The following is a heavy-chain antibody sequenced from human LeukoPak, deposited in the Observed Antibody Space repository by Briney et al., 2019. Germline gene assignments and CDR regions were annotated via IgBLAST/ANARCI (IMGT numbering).Heavy chain of an antibody. J-gene: IGHJ4*02. CDR1: GFDFGDYT. CDR3: ARDIYDSGEFRGDF. D-gene: IGHD3-22*01. CDR2: ISWNSGSI. V-gene: IGHV3-43*01. Sequence: PGGSLRLSCAVSGFDFGDYTMHWVRQPPGKGLEWVSLISWNSGSIKYTESVKGRFTISRDNSKNSLYLQMSSLRTEDTALYYCARDIYDSGEFRGDFWGQGTLVTVSS.